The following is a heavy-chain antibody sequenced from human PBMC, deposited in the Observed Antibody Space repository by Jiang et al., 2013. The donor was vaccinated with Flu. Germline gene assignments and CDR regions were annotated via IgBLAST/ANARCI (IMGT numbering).Heavy chain of an antibody. Sequence: TVSGGSISSSSCYWGWIRQPPGKGLEWIGSIYYSGTTYYNPALQSRVTISVDTSKDQFSLKLSSVTAADTAVYYCARSGSWQWLGNWFDPWGQGTLVTVSS. CDR2: IYYSGTT. V-gene: IGHV4-39*01. J-gene: IGHJ5*02. CDR1: GGSISSSSCY. D-gene: IGHD6-19*01. CDR3: ARSGSWQWLGNWFDP.